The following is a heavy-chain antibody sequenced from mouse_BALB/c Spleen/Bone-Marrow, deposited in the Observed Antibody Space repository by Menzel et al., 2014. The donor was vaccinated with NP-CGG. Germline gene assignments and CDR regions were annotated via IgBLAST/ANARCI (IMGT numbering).Heavy chain of an antibody. CDR1: GYTFTSYW. Sequence: QVQLQQSGAELVRPGASVKLSCKASGYTFTSYWMNWVKQRPEQGLEWIGRIDPYDSETHYNQKFKDKAILTVDKFASTAYMQLSSLTFEDSAVYYCARGRDFDVFSYWGEGTLVTASA. V-gene: IGHV1-52*01. CDR2: IDPYDSET. J-gene: IGHJ3*01. CDR3: ARGRDFDVFSY.